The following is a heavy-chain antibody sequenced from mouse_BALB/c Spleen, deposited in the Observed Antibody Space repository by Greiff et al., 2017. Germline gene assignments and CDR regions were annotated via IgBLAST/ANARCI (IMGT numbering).Heavy chain of an antibody. CDR3: ARHVDSSGAFDY. J-gene: IGHJ2*01. Sequence: VQLVESGGGLVQPGGSLKLSCAASAFTFSSYSMSWVRQTPAKRLVWVAYISNGGGSTYYPDTVKGRFTISRDNAKNTLYLQMSSLKSEDTAMYYCARHVDSSGAFDYWGQGTTLTVSS. D-gene: IGHD3-2*01. CDR1: AFTFSSYS. V-gene: IGHV5-12-2*01. CDR2: ISNGGGST.